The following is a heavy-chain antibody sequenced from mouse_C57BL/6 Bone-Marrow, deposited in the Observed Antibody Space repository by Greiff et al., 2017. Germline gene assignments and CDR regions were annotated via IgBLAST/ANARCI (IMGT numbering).Heavy chain of an antibody. CDR1: GYTFTGYW. CDR3: AGRYYDDGYAMDY. Sequence: QVQLQQSGAELMKPGASVKLSCKATGYTFTGYWIEWVKQRPGHGLEWIGEILPGSGSTNYNEKFKGKATFTADTSSNTAYMQLSSLTTGGSAIYYCAGRYYDDGYAMDYWGQGTSVTVSS. J-gene: IGHJ4*01. V-gene: IGHV1-9*01. CDR2: ILPGSGST. D-gene: IGHD2-4*01.